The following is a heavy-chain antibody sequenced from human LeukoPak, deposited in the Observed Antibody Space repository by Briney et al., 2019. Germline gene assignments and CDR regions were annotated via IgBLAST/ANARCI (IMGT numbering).Heavy chain of an antibody. V-gene: IGHV4-61*01. J-gene: IGHJ4*02. CDR1: GYSISSGYY. Sequence: PSETLSLTCTVSGYSISSGYYWGWIRQPPGKGLEWIGYIYYSGSTNYNPSLKSRVTISVDTSKNQFSLKLSSVTAADTAVYYCARVEVRPMVRGVIDYWGQGTLVTVSS. CDR2: IYYSGST. D-gene: IGHD3-10*01. CDR3: ARVEVRPMVRGVIDY.